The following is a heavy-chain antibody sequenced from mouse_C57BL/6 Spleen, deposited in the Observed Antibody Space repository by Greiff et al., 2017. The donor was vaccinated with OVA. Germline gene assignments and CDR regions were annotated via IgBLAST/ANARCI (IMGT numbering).Heavy chain of an antibody. CDR1: GFTFSSYG. Sequence: EVQLVESGGDLVKPGGSLTLSCAASGFTFSSYGMSWVRQTPDKRLEWVATISSGGSYTYYPDSVTGRFTISRDNAKNTLFLQMSSLKSEDTAIYYCARQDYGSSYGGYCDYWGQGTTLTVSS. D-gene: IGHD1-1*01. J-gene: IGHJ2*01. V-gene: IGHV5-6*01. CDR2: ISSGGSYT. CDR3: ARQDYGSSYGGYCDY.